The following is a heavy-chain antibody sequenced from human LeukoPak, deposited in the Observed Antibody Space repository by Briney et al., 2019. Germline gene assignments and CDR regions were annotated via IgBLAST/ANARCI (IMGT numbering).Heavy chain of an antibody. CDR2: IYPGDSDT. J-gene: IGHJ6*02. CDR3: ARLGFYDILTEYGMDI. D-gene: IGHD3-9*01. Sequence: GESLKISRKGSGYSFTSYWIGWVRQMPGKGLECMGIIYPGDSDTRYSPSFQGQVTISADKSISTAYLQWSSLKASDTAMYYCARLGFYDILTEYGMDIWGQGTTVTVSS. V-gene: IGHV5-51*01. CDR1: GYSFTSYW.